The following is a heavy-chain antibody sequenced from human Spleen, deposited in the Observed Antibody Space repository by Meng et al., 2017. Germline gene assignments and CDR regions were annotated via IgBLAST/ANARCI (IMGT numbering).Heavy chain of an antibody. V-gene: IGHV3-74*03. Sequence: GESLKISCAASGFTFSSYNMHWVRQTPGEGLVWVTRINTDASITTYADSVKGRFTISRDDAKNTVYLQMNSRSAEDTAVCYCARGADWVIFDHWGQGAVVTVSS. D-gene: IGHD2-21*02. CDR2: INTDASIT. J-gene: IGHJ4*02. CDR1: GFTFSSYN. CDR3: ARGADWVIFDH.